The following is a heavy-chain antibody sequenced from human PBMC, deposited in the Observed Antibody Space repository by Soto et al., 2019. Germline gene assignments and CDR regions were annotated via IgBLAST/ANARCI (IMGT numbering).Heavy chain of an antibody. V-gene: IGHV3-11*06. D-gene: IGHD1-1*01. Sequence: QVHLVEAGGGLVQPGGSLRLSCAASGFTFSDHYMIWIRQAPGQGPEWVSYISRSSSYTNYADAVMGRFTISRDNAQKSWDLQRNSLRAEDTAVYYGVRGQLERRSYYESRVLEYWGQGTMGTVSS. CDR1: GFTFSDHY. CDR3: VRGQLERRSYYESRVLEY. CDR2: ISRSSSYT. J-gene: IGHJ4*02.